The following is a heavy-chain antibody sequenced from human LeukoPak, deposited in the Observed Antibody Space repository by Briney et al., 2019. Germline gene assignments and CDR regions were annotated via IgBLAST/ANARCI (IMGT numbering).Heavy chain of an antibody. CDR2: IYYSGST. V-gene: IGHV4-59*01. CDR3: ARNQYDSSGYYDY. Sequence: SETLSLTCTVSGGSISSYYWSWIRQPPGKGLEWIGYIYYSGSTNYNPSLKSRVTISVDTSKNQFPLKLSSVTAADTAVYYCARNQYDSSGYYDYWGQGTLVTVSS. CDR1: GGSISSYY. D-gene: IGHD3-22*01. J-gene: IGHJ4*02.